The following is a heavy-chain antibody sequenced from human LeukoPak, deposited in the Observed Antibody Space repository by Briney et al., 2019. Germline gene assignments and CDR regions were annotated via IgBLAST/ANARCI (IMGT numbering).Heavy chain of an antibody. CDR2: ISRRDDYT. D-gene: IGHD6-19*01. CDR1: GFAFSSYA. J-gene: IGHJ4*02. V-gene: IGHV3-23*01. CDR3: STDPAGTLVY. Sequence: GGSLRLSCAASGFAFSSYAMSWVRQPPGKGLEWVSVISRRDDYTYYADSVKGRFTISRDNSKNTLYLQMNTLRAEDTAVYYCSTDPAGTLVYWGQGTLVTVSS.